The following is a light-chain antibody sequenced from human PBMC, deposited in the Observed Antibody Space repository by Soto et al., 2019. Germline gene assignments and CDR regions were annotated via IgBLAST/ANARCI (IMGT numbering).Light chain of an antibody. V-gene: IGKV3-11*01. Sequence: EIVLTQSPATLSLSPGERATLSCRASQSVSSYLAWYQQKPGQAPRLLIYDASNRATGIPARFSGSGSGTDFTLTISSLEPEDFAVYYCQQRSNWPLELTFGGVTKVEIK. CDR2: DAS. J-gene: IGKJ4*01. CDR1: QSVSSY. CDR3: QQRSNWPLELT.